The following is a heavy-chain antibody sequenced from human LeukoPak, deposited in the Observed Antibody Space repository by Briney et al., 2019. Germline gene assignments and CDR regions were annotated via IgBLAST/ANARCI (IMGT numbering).Heavy chain of an antibody. Sequence: GASVKVSCKASGGTFSSYAISWVRQAPGQGLEWMGWISAYNGSTNYAQKLQGRVTMTTDTSTSTAYMELRSLRSDDTAVYYCAREAVYYDFWSGYYTQYYFDYWGQGTLVTVSS. J-gene: IGHJ4*02. CDR3: AREAVYYDFWSGYYTQYYFDY. D-gene: IGHD3-3*01. V-gene: IGHV1-18*01. CDR1: GGTFSSYA. CDR2: ISAYNGST.